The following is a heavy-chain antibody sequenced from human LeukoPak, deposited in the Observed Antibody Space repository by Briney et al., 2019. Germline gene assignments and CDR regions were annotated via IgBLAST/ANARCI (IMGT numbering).Heavy chain of an antibody. CDR1: GGSISSGSYY. J-gene: IGHJ6*03. D-gene: IGHD1-26*01. V-gene: IGHV4-61*02. Sequence: SQTLSLTCTVSGGSISSGSYYWSWIRQPAGKGLEWIGRIYTSGSTNYNPSLKSRVTISVDTSKNQFSLKLSSVTAADTAVYYCARNPKRAYYGIYYYYMDVWGKGTTVTVSS. CDR3: ARNPKRAYYGIYYYYMDV. CDR2: IYTSGST.